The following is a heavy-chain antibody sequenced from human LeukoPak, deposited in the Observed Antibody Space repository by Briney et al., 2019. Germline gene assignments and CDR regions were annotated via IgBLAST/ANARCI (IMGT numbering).Heavy chain of an antibody. CDR3: ARDNSVGETAWWFDP. CDR1: GYSISSGYY. Sequence: SETLSLTCTVSGYSISSGYYWGWIRQPPGKGLEWIGSIYHSGSTYYNPSLKSRVTISVDTSKNQFSLKLSSVTAADTAMYYCARDNSVGETAWWFDPWGQGTLVTVSS. D-gene: IGHD1-26*01. CDR2: IYHSGST. J-gene: IGHJ5*02. V-gene: IGHV4-38-2*02.